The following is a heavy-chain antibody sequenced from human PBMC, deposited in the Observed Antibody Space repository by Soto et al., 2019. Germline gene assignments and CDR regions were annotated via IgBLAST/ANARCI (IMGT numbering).Heavy chain of an antibody. J-gene: IGHJ4*01. CDR2: IKRDSTEK. CDR3: ARYPGYGSGGSVNHYLDY. CDR1: GFTFGSYW. Sequence: PGGSLRLSCAASGFTFGSYWMSWVRQVPGKGLEWLGTIKRDSTEKKYVASVKGRFTMSRDNAQNSLYLQMDSLRAEDTAVYYCARYPGYGSGGSVNHYLDYWRHGTLVTVSS. V-gene: IGHV3-7*01. D-gene: IGHD3-10*01.